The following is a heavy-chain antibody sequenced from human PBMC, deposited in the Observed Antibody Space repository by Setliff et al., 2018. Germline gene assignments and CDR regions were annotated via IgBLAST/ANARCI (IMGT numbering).Heavy chain of an antibody. J-gene: IGHJ4*02. D-gene: IGHD5-12*01. CDR2: IDWDDDK. V-gene: IGHV2-70*04. CDR1: GFSLSTSGMR. CDR3: ARAYSGYDAYYFDY. Sequence: SGPRGEPTQTLTLTCTFSGFSLSTSGMRVSWIRQPPGKALEWLARIDWDDDKFYSTSLKTRLTISKDTSKNQVVLTMTNMDPVDTATYYCARAYSGYDAYYFDYWDQGTLVTVSS.